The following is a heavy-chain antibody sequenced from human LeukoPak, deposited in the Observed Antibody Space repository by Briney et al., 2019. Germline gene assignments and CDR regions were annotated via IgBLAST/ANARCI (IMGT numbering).Heavy chain of an antibody. V-gene: IGHV1-2*02. CDR1: GYTFTGYY. J-gene: IGHJ4*02. D-gene: IGHD3-22*01. Sequence: ASVKVSCKASGYTFTGYYMHWVRQAPGQGLEWMGWINPNSGGTNYAQKFQGRVTMTRDTSISTAYMELSRLRSDDTAVYYCARVLGYSPYYFDYWGQGTLVTVSS. CDR2: INPNSGGT. CDR3: ARVLGYSPYYFDY.